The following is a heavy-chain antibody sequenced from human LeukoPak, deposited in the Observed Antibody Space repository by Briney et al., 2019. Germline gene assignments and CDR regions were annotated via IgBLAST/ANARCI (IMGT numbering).Heavy chain of an antibody. J-gene: IGHJ4*02. V-gene: IGHV4-34*01. CDR1: GGSFSGYY. CDR3: ARGALRRYPH. D-gene: IGHD4-17*01. Sequence: SETLSLTCAVYGGSFSGYYWSWIRQPPGQGLEWIGEIKLNGDTSYNPSLTSRVTMSVYTSKNQFYLTLRLVTVADAAADFCARGALRRYPHWGQGTLVTVSS. CDR2: IKLNGDT.